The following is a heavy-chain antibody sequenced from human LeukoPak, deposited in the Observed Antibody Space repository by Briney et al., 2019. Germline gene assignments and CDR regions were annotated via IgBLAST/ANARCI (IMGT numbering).Heavy chain of an antibody. D-gene: IGHD3/OR15-3a*01. Sequence: SETLSLTCTVSGDSISSSNSYWGWIRQPPGKGLEWIGSIYYSGNTYYNASLKSQVSISIDTSKNQFSLRLTSVTAADTAVYYCARQTGSGLFVLPGGQGTLVTVSS. CDR1: GDSISSSNSY. CDR2: IYYSGNT. CDR3: ARQTGSGLFVLP. V-gene: IGHV4-39*01. J-gene: IGHJ4*02.